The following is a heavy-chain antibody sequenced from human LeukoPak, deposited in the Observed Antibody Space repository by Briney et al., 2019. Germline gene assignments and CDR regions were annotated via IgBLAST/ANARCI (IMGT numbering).Heavy chain of an antibody. CDR2: IKQDGSEA. Sequence: PGGSLRLSCVASGFTFSSNWMGWVRQAPGKGLEWVANIKQDGSEAYYVDSVKGRFTISRDSTKSSLYLQMNSLRGEDTAVYYCARQLVGFWSAYYQYYFDYWGQGTLVTVSS. CDR3: ARQLVGFWSAYYQYYFDY. CDR1: GFTFSSNW. D-gene: IGHD3-3*01. V-gene: IGHV3-7*01. J-gene: IGHJ4*02.